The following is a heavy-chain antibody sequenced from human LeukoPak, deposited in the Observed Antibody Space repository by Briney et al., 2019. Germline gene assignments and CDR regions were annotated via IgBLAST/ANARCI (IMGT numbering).Heavy chain of an antibody. CDR3: ARGATGVRKYYFDY. J-gene: IGHJ4*02. V-gene: IGHV3-7*01. CDR2: IKQDGSVK. CDR1: GFIFSHYW. Sequence: PGGSLRLSCGASGFIFSHYWMSWVRQAPGKGLEWVANIKQDGSVKYYVDSLKGRFTISRDNARNSVYLQMNSLRAEDTAVYYCARGATGVRKYYFDYWGQGTLVTVSS. D-gene: IGHD2-8*02.